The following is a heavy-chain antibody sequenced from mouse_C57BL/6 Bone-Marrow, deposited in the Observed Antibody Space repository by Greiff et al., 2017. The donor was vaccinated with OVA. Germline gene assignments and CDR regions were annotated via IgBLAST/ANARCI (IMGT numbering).Heavy chain of an antibody. Sequence: EVHLVESGPGLVKPSQSLSLTCSVTGYSITSGYYWNWIRQFPGNKLEWMGYISYDGSNNYNPSLKNRISITRDTSKNQFFLKLNSVTTEDTATYYCARGGLLLRYYAMDYWGQGTSVTVSS. CDR1: GYSITSGYY. J-gene: IGHJ4*01. D-gene: IGHD1-1*01. V-gene: IGHV3-6*01. CDR2: ISYDGSN. CDR3: ARGGLLLRYYAMDY.